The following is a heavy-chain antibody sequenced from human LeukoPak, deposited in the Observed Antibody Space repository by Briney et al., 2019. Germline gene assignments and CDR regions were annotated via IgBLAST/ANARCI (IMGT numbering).Heavy chain of an antibody. CDR2: ISWNSGSI. D-gene: IGHD2-8*01. V-gene: IGHV3-9*01. CDR3: ARARIVLMYREAFDI. J-gene: IGHJ3*02. Sequence: GRSLRLSCAASGFTFDDYAMHWVRQAPGKGLEWVSGISWNSGSIGYADSVKGRFTISRDNAKNSLYLQMNSLRAEDTALYYCARARIVLMYREAFDIWGQGTMVTVSS. CDR1: GFTFDDYA.